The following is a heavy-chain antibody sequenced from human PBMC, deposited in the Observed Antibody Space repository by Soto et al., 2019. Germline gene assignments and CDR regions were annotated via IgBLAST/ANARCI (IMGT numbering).Heavy chain of an antibody. V-gene: IGHV1-69*13. CDR1: GGTFSSYA. CDR2: IIPIFGTA. J-gene: IGHJ5*02. D-gene: IGHD5-18*01. CDR3: ARGGYSYGRNWFDP. Sequence: GASVKVSCKASGGTFSSYAISWVRQAPGQGLEWMGGIIPIFGTANYAQKFQGRVTITADESTSTAYMELSSLRSEDTAVYYCARGGYSYGRNWFDPWGQGTLVTVS.